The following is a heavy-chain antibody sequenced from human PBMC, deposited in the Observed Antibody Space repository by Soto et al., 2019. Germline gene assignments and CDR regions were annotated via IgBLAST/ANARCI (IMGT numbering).Heavy chain of an antibody. J-gene: IGHJ4*02. D-gene: IGHD3-10*01. CDR3: ATTTGSGRLDF. CDR1: GESITTGGY. V-gene: IGHV4-31*03. CDR2: IFYSGST. Sequence: QVELQESGPGRVKPSQTLSLTCTVSGESITTGGYWSWVRLLPGKGLEWIGYIFYSGSTYYNPSPSLKGWLSMSVDTSKNQFSLNLISVTAADTAVYFCATTTGSGRLDFWGQGTLVTVSS.